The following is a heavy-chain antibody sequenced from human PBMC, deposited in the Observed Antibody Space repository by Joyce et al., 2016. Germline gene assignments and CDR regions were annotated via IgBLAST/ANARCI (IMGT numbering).Heavy chain of an antibody. V-gene: IGHV3-23*01. D-gene: IGHD4-17*01. CDR3: AKDQDYGDYSVDY. J-gene: IGHJ4*02. CDR2: ISSSGGST. Sequence: EVQLLESGGGLVQPGGSLRLSCAASRFAFSSYAMSWVRQAPGKGLEWVSTISSSGGSTYYADSVKGRFTISRDKSENTLDLQMNSLRAGDTAVYYCAKDQDYGDYSVDYWGQGTLVTVSS. CDR1: RFAFSSYA.